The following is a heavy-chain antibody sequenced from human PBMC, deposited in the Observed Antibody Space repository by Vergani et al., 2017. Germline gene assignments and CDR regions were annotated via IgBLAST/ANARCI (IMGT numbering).Heavy chain of an antibody. CDR1: GGSISRNDYY. D-gene: IGHD6-13*01. V-gene: IGHV4-30-4*08. CDR3: ASKPTGTSWYSVKYYFYF. Sequence: QVQLQESGPGLVKPSQTLSLTCSVSGGSISRNDYYWSWIRQPPGKGLEWLGYIYYSGSTYYNPSLKSRLTMSVDTSKNQFSLELSSVTASDTAMYYCASKPTGTSWYSVKYYFYFWGQGTLVAVSS. J-gene: IGHJ4*02. CDR2: IYYSGST.